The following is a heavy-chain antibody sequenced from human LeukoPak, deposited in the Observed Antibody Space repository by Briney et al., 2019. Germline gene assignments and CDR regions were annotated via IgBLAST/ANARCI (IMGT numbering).Heavy chain of an antibody. CDR2: INPSGGST. V-gene: IGHV1-46*02. J-gene: IGHJ3*02. CDR3: ARMHQIALAFDI. CDR1: GYMFNLYG. Sequence: ASVKVSCKASGYMFNLYGISWVRQAPGQGLEWMGIINPSGGSTSYAQKFQGRVTITRDTSTSTVYMELSSLRSEDTAVYYCARMHQIALAFDIWGQGTMVTVSS. D-gene: IGHD2-2*01.